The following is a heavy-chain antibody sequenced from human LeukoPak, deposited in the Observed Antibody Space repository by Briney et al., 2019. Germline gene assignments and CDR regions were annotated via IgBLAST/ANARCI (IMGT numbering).Heavy chain of an antibody. Sequence: GSLRLSCAASGFTVSSNYMSWVRQAPGKGLEWVSVIYSGGSTYCADSVKGRFTISRDNSKNTLYLQMNSLRAEDTAVYYCARGLKYGDYGAWGQGTLVTVSS. J-gene: IGHJ5*02. V-gene: IGHV3-66*01. CDR3: ARGLKYGDYGA. D-gene: IGHD4-17*01. CDR2: IYSGGST. CDR1: GFTVSSNY.